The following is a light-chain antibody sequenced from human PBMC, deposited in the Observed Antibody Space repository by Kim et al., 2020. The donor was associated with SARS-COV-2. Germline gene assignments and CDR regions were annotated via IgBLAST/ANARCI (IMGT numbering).Light chain of an antibody. V-gene: IGKV1-5*03. J-gene: IGKJ2*01. CDR1: HSISSW. CDR2: KAS. Sequence: SASVGDRVTIPCRASHSISSWLAWYQQKAGKAPKVLIYKASTLESGVPSRFSGSGAGTEFTLTITSLQPDDFATYYCQQYSSYPYTFGQGTKLEI. CDR3: QQYSSYPYT.